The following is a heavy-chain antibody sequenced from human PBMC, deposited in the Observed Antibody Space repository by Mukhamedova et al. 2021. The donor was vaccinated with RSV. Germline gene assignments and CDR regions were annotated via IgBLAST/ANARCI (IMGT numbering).Heavy chain of an antibody. Sequence: ISGDGSSTTYADSVKGRFTISRDNAKNTLYLQMNSLGAEDTAVYYCARQIREGYWGQGTLVTVSS. J-gene: IGHJ4*02. CDR3: ARQIREGY. D-gene: IGHD1-26*01. V-gene: IGHV3-74*03. CDR2: ISGDGSST.